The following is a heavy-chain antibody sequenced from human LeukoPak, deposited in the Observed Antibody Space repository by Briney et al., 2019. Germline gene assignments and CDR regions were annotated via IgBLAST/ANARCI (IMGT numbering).Heavy chain of an antibody. CDR2: INHNGNVN. J-gene: IGHJ6*02. V-gene: IGHV3-7*03. CDR3: ARGGGLDV. CDR1: GFTFSNAW. D-gene: IGHD3-16*01. Sequence: GGSLRLSCAASGFTFSNAWMNWARQAPGKGLEWVASINHNGNVNYYVDSVKGRFTISRDNAKNSLYLQMSNLRAEDTAVYFCARGGGLDVWGQGATVTVSS.